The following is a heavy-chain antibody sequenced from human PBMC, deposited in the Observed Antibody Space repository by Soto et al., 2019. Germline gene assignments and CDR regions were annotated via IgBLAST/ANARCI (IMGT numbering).Heavy chain of an antibody. J-gene: IGHJ3*01. CDR3: ARDRWFESGYAFDL. V-gene: IGHV3-33*01. CDR2: IWYDGSDK. D-gene: IGHD2-15*01. Sequence: QGQLVESGGGVVQPGRSLRLSCAASGFTFSTYGIHWVRQAPGKGLEWVTVIWYDGSDKYYADSVKGRFTISKDNSRNTVDLQMNSLRVEDTAVYYCARDRWFESGYAFDLWGQGTMVTVSS. CDR1: GFTFSTYG.